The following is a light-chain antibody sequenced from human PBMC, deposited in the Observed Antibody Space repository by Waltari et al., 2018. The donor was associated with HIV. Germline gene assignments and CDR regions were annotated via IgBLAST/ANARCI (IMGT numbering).Light chain of an antibody. CDR1: QSISGN. CDR3: QQYNKWPRT. V-gene: IGKV3-15*01. Sequence: EIVMTQSPAILSVSPGERATLSCRASQSISGNLAWYQQTPGKSPRLLIYGASTRAAGVPARFSGSGSGTEFTLTISSLQSEDFAIYYCQQYNKWPRTFGQGTAV. J-gene: IGKJ1*01. CDR2: GAS.